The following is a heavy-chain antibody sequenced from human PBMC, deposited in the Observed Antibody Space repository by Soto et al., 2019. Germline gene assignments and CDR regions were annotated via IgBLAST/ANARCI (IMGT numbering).Heavy chain of an antibody. CDR2: IKGDGSDK. J-gene: IGHJ6*02. CDR1: GFTFSVFW. CDR3: ARVWFGDLYGLDV. Sequence: GGSLRLSCAASGFTFSVFWMSWGRQAPGKGLEWVANIKGDGSDKYYVDSVKGRFTISRDNAKNSLYLQMNGLRAEDTAVYYCARVWFGDLYGLDVWGQGTTVTVSS. D-gene: IGHD3-10*01. V-gene: IGHV3-7*03.